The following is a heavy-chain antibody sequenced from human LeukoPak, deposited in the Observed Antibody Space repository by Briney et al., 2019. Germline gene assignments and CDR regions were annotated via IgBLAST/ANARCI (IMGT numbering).Heavy chain of an antibody. D-gene: IGHD6-13*01. J-gene: IGHJ4*02. CDR2: ITGSGSTT. V-gene: IGHV3-23*01. Sequence: GGTLRLSCAASGFAFSNYGMNWVRQAPGKGLEWVSGITGSGSTTYYADSVKGRFTISRDNSKNTLYLQMNSPRAEDTAAYYCANCGSSWYEVYWGQGTLVTVFS. CDR1: GFAFSNYG. CDR3: ANCGSSWYEVY.